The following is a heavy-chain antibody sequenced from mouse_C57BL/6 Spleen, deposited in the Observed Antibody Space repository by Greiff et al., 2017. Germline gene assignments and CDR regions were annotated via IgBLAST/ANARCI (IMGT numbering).Heavy chain of an antibody. D-gene: IGHD1-1*01. CDR2: IDPETGGT. CDR3: TPLAAGYFDY. Sequence: QVQLQQSGAELVRPGASVTLSCKASGYTFTDYEMHWVKQTPVHGLEWIGAIDPETGGTAYNQKFKGKAILTADKSSSTAYMELRSLTSEDSAVYYCTPLAAGYFDYWGQGTTLTVSS. CDR1: GYTFTDYE. J-gene: IGHJ2*01. V-gene: IGHV1-15*01.